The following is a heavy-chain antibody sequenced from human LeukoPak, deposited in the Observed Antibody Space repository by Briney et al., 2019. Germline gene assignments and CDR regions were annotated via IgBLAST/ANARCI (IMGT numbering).Heavy chain of an antibody. CDR3: ASYHFINGLTNGYFDY. V-gene: IGHV4-30-4*08. Sequence: PSETLSLTCAVYGGSFSGYYWSWIRQPPGKGLEWVGYMCYSGSTYYSPSLKSRLARSLDTSKNQFSLKLSSVTAADTAVYYCASYHFINGLTNGYFDYWGQGTLVTASS. J-gene: IGHJ4*02. CDR1: GGSFSGYY. D-gene: IGHD2/OR15-2a*01. CDR2: MCYSGST.